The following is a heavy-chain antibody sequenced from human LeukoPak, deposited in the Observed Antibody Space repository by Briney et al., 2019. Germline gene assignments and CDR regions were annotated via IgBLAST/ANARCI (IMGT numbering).Heavy chain of an antibody. J-gene: IGHJ3*02. D-gene: IGHD3-22*01. CDR3: ARPSSGSPSYAFDI. CDR1: GYTFTSYD. CDR2: MNPNSGNT. V-gene: IGHV1-8*01. Sequence: ASVNASCKASGYTFTSYDINWVRQATGQGLEWMGWMNPNSGNTGYAQKFQGRVTMTRNTSISTAYMELSSLRSEDTAVYYCARPSSGSPSYAFDIWGQGTMVTVSS.